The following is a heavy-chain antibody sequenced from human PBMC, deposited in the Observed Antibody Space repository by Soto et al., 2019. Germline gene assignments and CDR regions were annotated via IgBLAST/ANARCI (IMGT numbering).Heavy chain of an antibody. D-gene: IGHD1-26*01. CDR1: GFTFSSYA. V-gene: IGHV3-23*01. CDR3: AKEPYFY. J-gene: IGHJ4*02. Sequence: EVQLLESGGGLVQPGGSLRLSCAASGFTFSSYAMIWVRQAPGKGLEWVSDISGSGGNTYYADSVKGRFTVSRDNSKNTLYLQMNGLRAEDTAIYYCAKEPYFYWGQGTLVTVSS. CDR2: ISGSGGNT.